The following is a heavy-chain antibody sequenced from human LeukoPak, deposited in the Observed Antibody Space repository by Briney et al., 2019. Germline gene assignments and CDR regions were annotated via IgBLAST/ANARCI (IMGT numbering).Heavy chain of an antibody. CDR3: ARVVTARFNLFDY. CDR2: INTHSGGT. CDR1: GYTFTGYF. V-gene: IGHV1-2*02. Sequence: ASVKVSCKASGYTFTGYFMHWVRQAPGQGLEWMGWINTHSGGTNYPKKFQGRVTITRDTSISTAYMELSRLRSDDTAVYYCARVVTARFNLFDYWGQGTLVTVSS. J-gene: IGHJ4*02. D-gene: IGHD2-21*01.